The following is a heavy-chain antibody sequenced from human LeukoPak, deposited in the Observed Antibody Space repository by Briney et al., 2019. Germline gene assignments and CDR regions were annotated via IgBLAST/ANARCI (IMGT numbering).Heavy chain of an antibody. J-gene: IGHJ4*02. CDR1: GFSFSSYW. CDR2: IKQDGSES. V-gene: IGHV3-7*05. D-gene: IGHD1-26*01. CDR3: AKDSYSKGDY. Sequence: PGGSLRLSCAASGFSFSSYWMSWVRQAPGKGLEWVANIKQDGSESNCVGSVKGRFTISRDNAKNSLYLQMNSLRAEDTAVYYCAKDSYSKGDYWGQGTLVTVSS.